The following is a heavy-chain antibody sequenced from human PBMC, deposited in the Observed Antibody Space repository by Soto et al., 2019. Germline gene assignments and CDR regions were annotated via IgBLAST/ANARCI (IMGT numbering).Heavy chain of an antibody. CDR2: ISGSGGST. V-gene: IGHV3-23*01. D-gene: IGHD3-3*01. CDR3: AKDRNDGADLYDFWSGSIFEY. Sequence: PGGSLRLSCAASGFTFSSYALSWVRQAPGKGIEWVSAISGSGGSTYYADSVKGRFTISRDNSKNTLYLQMNSLRAEDTAVYYCAKDRNDGADLYDFWSGSIFEYWGKGTLVTVAS. J-gene: IGHJ4*02. CDR1: GFTFSSYA.